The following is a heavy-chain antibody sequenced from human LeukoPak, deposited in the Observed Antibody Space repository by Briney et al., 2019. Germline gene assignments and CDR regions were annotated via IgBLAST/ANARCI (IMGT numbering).Heavy chain of an antibody. CDR2: ISRRGITI. CDR1: GITLSDYY. D-gene: IGHD6-19*01. Sequence: GGPLRLPCAASGITLSDYYMSWSRQAPGKGLEGVSYISRRGITIYYADSVKGRFPISRYNAKNSLYLQMNILRAEDTAVYFCARGEEECSGFYYYDYGMDVRGQGTTVTVSS. J-gene: IGHJ6*02. CDR3: ARGEEECSGFYYYDYGMDV. V-gene: IGHV3-11*01.